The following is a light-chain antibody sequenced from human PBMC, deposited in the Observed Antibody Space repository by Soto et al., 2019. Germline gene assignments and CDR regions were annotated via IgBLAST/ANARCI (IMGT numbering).Light chain of an antibody. CDR2: DAS. Sequence: EIVLTQSPGTLSLSPGERATPSFRASQSLSSSQLAWYQQKPGQAPRLLIHDASSRATGISDRFTGSGSGTDFTLAITTLEPEDFAVYYCQQYGSSPRTFGLGTKVDIK. J-gene: IGKJ1*01. V-gene: IGKV3-20*01. CDR3: QQYGSSPRT. CDR1: QSLSSSQ.